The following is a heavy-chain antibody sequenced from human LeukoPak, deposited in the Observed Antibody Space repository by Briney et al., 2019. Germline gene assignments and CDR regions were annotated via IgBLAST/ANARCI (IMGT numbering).Heavy chain of an antibody. D-gene: IGHD2-2*01. V-gene: IGHV1-69*05. J-gene: IGHJ4*02. Sequence: ASVKVSCKASGGTFSSYAISWVRQAPGQGLGWMGGIIPIFGTANYAQKFQGRVTITTDESTSTAYMELSSLRSEDTAVYYCARVAARLGYCSSTSCRTMYYFDYWGQGTLVTVSS. CDR1: GGTFSSYA. CDR3: ARVAARLGYCSSTSCRTMYYFDY. CDR2: IIPIFGTA.